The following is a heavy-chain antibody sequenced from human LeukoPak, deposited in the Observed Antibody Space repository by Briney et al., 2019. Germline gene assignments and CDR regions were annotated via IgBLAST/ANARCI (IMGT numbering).Heavy chain of an antibody. CDR2: ISGSGGST. V-gene: IGHV3-23*01. CDR3: AKVGLTWIQLWSFEY. CDR1: GFTFSSYA. Sequence: GGSLTLTCAASGFTFSSYAMSWVSQAPGKGLEWVSAISGSGGSTYYADSVKGRFTISGDNSKNTLYLQMNSLRAEDTAVYYCAKVGLTWIQLWSFEYWGQGTLVTVSS. D-gene: IGHD5-18*01. J-gene: IGHJ4*02.